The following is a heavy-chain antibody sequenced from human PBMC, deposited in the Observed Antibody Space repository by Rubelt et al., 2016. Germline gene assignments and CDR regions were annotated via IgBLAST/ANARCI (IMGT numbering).Heavy chain of an antibody. J-gene: IGHJ4*02. D-gene: IGHD6-19*01. CDR2: INHSGST. CDR1: GGSFSGYY. V-gene: IGHV4-34*01. CDR3: ARASSSGWYDCFDY. Sequence: QVQLQQWGAGLLKPSETLSLTCAVYGGSFSGYYWSWLRQPPGKGLEWIGEINHSGSTNYKPSLKRRVTISVDTSKNQFSLKLSSVTAADTAVYYCARASSSGWYDCFDYWGQGTLVTVSS.